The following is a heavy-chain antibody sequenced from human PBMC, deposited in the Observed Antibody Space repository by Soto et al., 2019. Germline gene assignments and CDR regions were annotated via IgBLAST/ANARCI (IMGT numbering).Heavy chain of an antibody. D-gene: IGHD3-9*01. CDR1: GYTFTSYD. CDR2: MNPNSGNT. V-gene: IGHV1-8*01. J-gene: IGHJ4*02. Sequence: ASVKVSCKASGYTFTSYDINWVRQATGQGLEWMGWMNPNSGNTGYAQKFQGRVTMTRNTSISTAYMELSSLRSEDTAVYYCARGPGLTWYLTGPSPGRIDYWGQGTLVTVSS. CDR3: ARGPGLTWYLTGPSPGRIDY.